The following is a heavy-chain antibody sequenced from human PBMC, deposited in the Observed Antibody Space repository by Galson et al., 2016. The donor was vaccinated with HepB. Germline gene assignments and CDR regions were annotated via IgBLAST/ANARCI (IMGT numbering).Heavy chain of an antibody. D-gene: IGHD2-2*01. J-gene: IGHJ4*02. CDR3: ARQIVVVPAATDY. Sequence: SETLSLTCTVYGGSFRGYLWNWIRQCPGKGLEWIGEINHSGYTNYNPSLKSRVTMSVDTSKNQFSLKLSSVTAADTAVYYCARQIVVVPAATDYWGQGTLVTVSS. CDR1: GGSFRGYL. CDR2: INHSGYT. V-gene: IGHV4-34*01.